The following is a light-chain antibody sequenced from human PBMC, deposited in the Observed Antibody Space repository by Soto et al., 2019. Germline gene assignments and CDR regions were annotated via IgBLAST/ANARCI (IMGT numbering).Light chain of an antibody. CDR3: QKYNSAPAWT. J-gene: IGKJ1*01. CDR2: AAS. V-gene: IGKV1-27*01. CDR1: QGISDY. Sequence: DIQMTQSPSSLSASVGDRVTITCRASQGISDYLAWYQQKPGKVPKLLIFAASTLQSGVPSRFSGSGSGTEFTLTISSLQPEDVATYYCQKYNSAPAWTFGQGTK.